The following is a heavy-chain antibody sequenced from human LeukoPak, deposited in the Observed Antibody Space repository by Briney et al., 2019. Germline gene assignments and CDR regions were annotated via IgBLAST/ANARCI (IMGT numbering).Heavy chain of an antibody. CDR1: GYTFTSYY. D-gene: IGHD3-22*01. CDR3: ARDRDSRSYFDY. J-gene: IGHJ4*02. Sequence: ASVKVSCTASGYTFTSYYIHWVRQAPGQGLGWMGIINPSGGGTSYAQNFQGRVTMTRDTSTSTVYMELSSLRSEDTAVYYCARDRDSRSYFDYWGQGALVPVSS. CDR2: INPSGGGT. V-gene: IGHV1-46*01.